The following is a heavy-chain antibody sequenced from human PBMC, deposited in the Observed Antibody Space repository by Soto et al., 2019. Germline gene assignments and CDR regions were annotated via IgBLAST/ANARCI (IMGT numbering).Heavy chain of an antibody. CDR2: IKSKTDGGTT. V-gene: IGHV3-15*01. Sequence: PGGSLRLCCAASGFTFSNAWMSWVRQAPGKGLEWVGRIKSKTDGGTTDYAAPVKGRFTISRDDSKNTLYLQMNSLKTEDTAVYYCTTGRLRYFALAQFDYWGPGPRVTVSS. J-gene: IGHJ4*02. D-gene: IGHD3-9*01. CDR3: TTGRLRYFALAQFDY. CDR1: GFTFSNAW.